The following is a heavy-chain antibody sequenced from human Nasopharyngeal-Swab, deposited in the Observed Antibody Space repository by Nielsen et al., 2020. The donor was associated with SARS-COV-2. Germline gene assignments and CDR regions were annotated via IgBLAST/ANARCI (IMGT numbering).Heavy chain of an antibody. CDR2: INYSGHT. CDR3: ARDDGSYGMDV. D-gene: IGHD3-10*01. V-gene: IGHV4-34*01. J-gene: IGHJ6*02. Sequence: SETLSLTCGFYGGSFSGYFWTWIRQPPGKGLEWIGEINYSGHTTYNPSLKSRVTISVDTSKNQFSLRLTSVTAADTAVYYCARDDGSYGMDVWGQGTTVTVSS. CDR1: GGSFSGYF.